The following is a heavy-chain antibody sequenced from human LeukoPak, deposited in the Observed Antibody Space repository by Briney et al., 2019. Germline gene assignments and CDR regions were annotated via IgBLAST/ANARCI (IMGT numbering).Heavy chain of an antibody. CDR1: GFTFSNYA. D-gene: IGHD6-6*01. CDR2: ISYDGSNK. J-gene: IGHJ6*03. Sequence: GGSLRLSCAASGFTFSNYAMHWVRQPPGKGLEWVALISYDGSNKYYADSVKGRFTISRDNAKNSLYLQMNSLRAEDTAVYYCASSSENYYYYYYMDVWGKGTTVTVSS. CDR3: ASSSENYYYYYYMDV. V-gene: IGHV3-30-3*01.